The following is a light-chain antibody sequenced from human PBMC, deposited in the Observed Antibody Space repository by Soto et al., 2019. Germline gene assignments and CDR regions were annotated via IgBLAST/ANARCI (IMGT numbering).Light chain of an antibody. CDR1: QSVNSNY. CDR2: GAS. V-gene: IGKV3-20*01. Sequence: EIVLTQSPGTLSLSPGERATLSCRASQSVNSNYLAWYQQKPGQAPRLLIYGASSRATGITDRFSGSGSGTDFTLTISRLEPEDFAVFFCQHYDSSPPTVGQGPKVEIK. J-gene: IGKJ1*01. CDR3: QHYDSSPPT.